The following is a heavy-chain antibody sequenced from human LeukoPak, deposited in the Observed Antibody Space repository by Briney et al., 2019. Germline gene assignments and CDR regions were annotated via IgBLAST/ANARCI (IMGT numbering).Heavy chain of an antibody. CDR2: ISPSGNYM. CDR3: VRDETGGEVYKY. J-gene: IGHJ4*02. Sequence: GGSLRLSCLTSGFKFSSYSMNWVRQAPGKGLEWVSSISPSGNYMDFADSVKGRFTVSKDNAHSTLYLQMSSLQVQDTALYYCVRDETGGEVYKYWGQGTLITVSS. CDR1: GFKFSSYS. D-gene: IGHD2-21*01. V-gene: IGHV3-21*06.